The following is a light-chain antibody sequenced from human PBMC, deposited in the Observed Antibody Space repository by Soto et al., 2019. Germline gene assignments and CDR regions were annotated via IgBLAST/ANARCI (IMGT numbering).Light chain of an antibody. J-gene: IGLJ2*01. CDR2: RNN. V-gene: IGLV1-47*01. CDR1: SSNIGSNY. Sequence: QAVVTQPPSASGTPGQRVTISCSGSSSNIGSNYVYWYQQLPGTAPKLLIYRNNQRPSGVPDRFSGSKSGTSASLAISGLRSEDEADYYCAVWDDSLSGHVVFGGGTKLTVL. CDR3: AVWDDSLSGHVV.